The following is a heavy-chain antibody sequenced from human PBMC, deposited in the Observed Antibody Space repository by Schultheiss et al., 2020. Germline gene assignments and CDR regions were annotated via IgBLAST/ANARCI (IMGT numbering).Heavy chain of an antibody. J-gene: IGHJ5*02. CDR1: GVSVSSGSYY. CDR2: IYYSGST. V-gene: IGHV4-61*01. Sequence: SETLSLTCTVSGVSVSSGSYYWSWIRQPPGKGLEWIGYIYYSGSTYYNPSLKSRVTISVDTSKNQFSLKLSSVTAADTAVYYCARDERGYCSSTSCSNWFDPWGQGTLVTVSS. D-gene: IGHD2-2*01. CDR3: ARDERGYCSSTSCSNWFDP.